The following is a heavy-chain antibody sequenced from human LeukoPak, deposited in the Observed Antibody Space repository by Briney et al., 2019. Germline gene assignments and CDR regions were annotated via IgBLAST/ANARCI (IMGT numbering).Heavy chain of an antibody. V-gene: IGHV1-18*01. CDR2: ISAYNGNT. D-gene: IGHD3-9*01. CDR3: ARVHYDILTGRYYYYMDV. Sequence: GASVKVSCKASGYTFTSYGISWVRQAPGQGLEWMGWISAYNGNTNYAQKLQGRVTMTTDTSTSTAYMELRSLRSEDTAVYYCARVHYDILTGRYYYYMDVWGKGTTVTVSS. CDR1: GYTFTSYG. J-gene: IGHJ6*03.